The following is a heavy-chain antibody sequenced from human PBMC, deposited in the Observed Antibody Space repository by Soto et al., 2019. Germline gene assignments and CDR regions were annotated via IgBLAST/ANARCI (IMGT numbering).Heavy chain of an antibody. J-gene: IGHJ4*02. CDR3: ARSSKVWQRPPNGIDY. CDR2: IYYSGST. V-gene: IGHV4-59*01. Sequence: QVQLQESGPGLVKPSETLSLTCTVSGGSISSYYWSWIRQPPGKGLEWIGYIYYSGSTNYNPSLKSRVTISVDTSKNQFSLKLSSVTAADTAVYYCARSSKVWQRPPNGIDYWGQGTLVTVSS. CDR1: GGSISSYY. D-gene: IGHD4-4*01.